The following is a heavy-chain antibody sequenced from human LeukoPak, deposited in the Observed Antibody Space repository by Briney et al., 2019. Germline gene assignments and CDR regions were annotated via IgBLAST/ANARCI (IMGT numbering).Heavy chain of an antibody. CDR1: GGSISSYY. D-gene: IGHD2-2*02. CDR2: IYTSGST. Sequence: SENLSPTCTVYGGSISSYYWSWIRQPAGKGLEWIGRIYTSGSTHYNPSLKSLVIMSVDTSKNQFSLKLSSVTAADTAVYYCAGKEPYCSSTSCYIWGQGTLVTVSS. V-gene: IGHV4-59*10. CDR3: AGKEPYCSSTSCYI. J-gene: IGHJ4*02.